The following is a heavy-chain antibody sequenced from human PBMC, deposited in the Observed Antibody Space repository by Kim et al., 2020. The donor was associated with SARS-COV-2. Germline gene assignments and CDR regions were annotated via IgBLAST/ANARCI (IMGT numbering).Heavy chain of an antibody. D-gene: IGHD6-19*01. CDR3: ASIMIAVAASPFDY. CDR1: GFTFSSYE. Sequence: GGSLRLSCAASGFTFSSYEMNWVRQAPGKGLEWVSYISSSGSTIYYADSVKGRFTISRDNAKNSLYLQMNSLRAEDTAVYYCASIMIAVAASPFDYWGQGSLVSLS. CDR2: ISSSGSTI. V-gene: IGHV3-48*03. J-gene: IGHJ4*02.